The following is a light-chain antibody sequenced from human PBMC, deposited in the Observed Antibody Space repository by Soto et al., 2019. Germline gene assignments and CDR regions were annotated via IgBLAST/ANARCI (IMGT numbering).Light chain of an antibody. CDR1: QSVLYSSNNKNY. Sequence: DIVMTQSPDSLAVSLGERATINCKSSQSVLYSSNNKNYLAWYQQKPGQPPNLLIYWASTRESGVPDRFSGSGSGTDFTLTISSLQAEDVAVYYCQQYSIIPRTFGQGTKLEIK. V-gene: IGKV4-1*01. CDR2: WAS. J-gene: IGKJ2*01. CDR3: QQYSIIPRT.